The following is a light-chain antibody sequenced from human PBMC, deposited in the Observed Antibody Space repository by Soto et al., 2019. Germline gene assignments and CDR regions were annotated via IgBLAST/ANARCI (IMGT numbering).Light chain of an antibody. CDR3: FSHRSGDSHV. CDR2: GVT. Sequence: QSALTQPASVSGSPGQSITISCTGTSXDIGAYNYVSWYQQYPGKAPKLMIYGVTNRPSGVSNRFSGSKTGNTASLTISGLQAEDEADYYCFSHRSGDSHVLGTGTKLTVL. CDR1: SXDIGAYNY. V-gene: IGLV2-14*01. J-gene: IGLJ1*01.